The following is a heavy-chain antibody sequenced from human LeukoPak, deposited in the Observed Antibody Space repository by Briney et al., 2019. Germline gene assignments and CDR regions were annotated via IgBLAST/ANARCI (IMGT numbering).Heavy chain of an antibody. CDR1: GYSISSGYY. CDR3: ARETSGWLY. J-gene: IGHJ4*02. CDR2: IYHSGST. Sequence: SSETLSLTCTVSGYSISSGYYWGWIRQPPGKGLEWIGSIYHSGSTYYNPPLKSRVTISVDTSKNQFSLKLSSVTAADTAVYYCARETSGWLYWGQGTLVTVSS. D-gene: IGHD6-19*01. V-gene: IGHV4-38-2*02.